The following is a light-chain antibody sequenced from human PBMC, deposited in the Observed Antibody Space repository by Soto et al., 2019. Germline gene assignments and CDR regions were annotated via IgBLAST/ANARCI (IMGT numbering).Light chain of an antibody. V-gene: IGLV1-40*01. J-gene: IGLJ2*01. CDR2: GDT. CDR3: QSYDSSLSGVI. CDR1: SSKIGAGYD. Sequence: QSVLTQPPSVSGAPGQRVTISCTGSSSKIGAGYDVHWYLQLPGTAPKLLVYGDTNRPSGVPDRFSGSKSGTSASLAITGLQAEDEADYYCQSYDSSLSGVIFGGGTKVTVL.